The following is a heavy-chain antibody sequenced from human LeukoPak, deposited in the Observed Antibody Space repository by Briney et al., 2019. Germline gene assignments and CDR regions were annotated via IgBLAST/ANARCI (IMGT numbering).Heavy chain of an antibody. CDR1: GGSISSYY. D-gene: IGHD3-10*01. Sequence: SETLSLTCTVSGGSISSYYLSWIRQPPGKGVEWIGYIYYSGSTNYKPSLESRVTISVDTSKNQFSLKLTSVTAADTAVYYCARAPGGVRGVIRVPYYMDVWGKGTTVTVSS. V-gene: IGHV4-59*12. CDR2: IYYSGST. CDR3: ARAPGGVRGVIRVPYYMDV. J-gene: IGHJ6*03.